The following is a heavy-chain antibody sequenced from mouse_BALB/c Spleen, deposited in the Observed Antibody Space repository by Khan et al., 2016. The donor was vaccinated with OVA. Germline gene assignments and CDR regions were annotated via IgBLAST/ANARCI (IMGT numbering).Heavy chain of an antibody. CDR1: GFTFSSFG. CDR3: TREGSWVGPTLDWYCDV. V-gene: IGHV5-17*02. Sequence: EVALVESGGGLVQPGGSRKLSCAASGFTFSSFGMHWARQGPEMGLEWVAYISSGGGTISYADTVKGRFTISRHNSQNTLFLQMTSLSSEDTAMYYCTREGSWVGPTLDWYCDVWGAGTTVTVSS. CDR2: ISSGGGTI. D-gene: IGHD1-1*01. J-gene: IGHJ1*01.